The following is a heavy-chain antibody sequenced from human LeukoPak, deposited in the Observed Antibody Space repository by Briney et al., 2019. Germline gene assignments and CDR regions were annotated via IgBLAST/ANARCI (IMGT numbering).Heavy chain of an antibody. V-gene: IGHV3-23*01. CDR3: AKVLSGSYSALDY. CDR1: GFTFSSYA. Sequence: GGSLRLSCAASGFTFSSYAMSWVRQAPGKGLEWVSVISGTDDSTYYADSVKGRFTISRDNSKNTLYLQMNSLRAEDTAVYYCAKVLSGSYSALDYWGQGTLVTVSS. J-gene: IGHJ4*02. CDR2: ISGTDDST. D-gene: IGHD1-26*01.